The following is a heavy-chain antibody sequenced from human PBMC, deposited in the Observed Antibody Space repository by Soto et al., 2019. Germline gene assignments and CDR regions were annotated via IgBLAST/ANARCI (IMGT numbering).Heavy chain of an antibody. CDR2: INAGNGNT. D-gene: IGHD2-2*01. J-gene: IGHJ4*02. CDR3: ARSSQRVVVPAAIHY. Sequence: ASVKVSCKASGYTFTSYAMHWVRQAPGQRLEWMGWINAGNGNTKYSQKFQGRVTITRDTSASTAYMELSSLRSEDTAVYYCARSSQRVVVPAAIHYWGQGTRVTVSS. CDR1: GYTFTSYA. V-gene: IGHV1-3*01.